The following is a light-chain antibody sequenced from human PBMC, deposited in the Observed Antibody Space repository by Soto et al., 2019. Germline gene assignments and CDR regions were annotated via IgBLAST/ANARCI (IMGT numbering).Light chain of an antibody. Sequence: QSVLTQPPSVSGAPGQRVTISCTGSGSNIGAGYDVHWYQHRPGTAPKLLVFGDSHRPSGVPDRFSGSKSGTSASLAITWLQAEDEGDYYCQSYDSTLDARYVFGTGTKLTVL. J-gene: IGLJ1*01. CDR2: GDS. CDR1: GSNIGAGYD. CDR3: QSYDSTLDARYV. V-gene: IGLV1-40*01.